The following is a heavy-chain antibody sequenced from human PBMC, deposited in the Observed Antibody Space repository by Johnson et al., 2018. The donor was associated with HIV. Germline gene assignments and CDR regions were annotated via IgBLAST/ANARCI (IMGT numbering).Heavy chain of an antibody. CDR3: ITEGVRDGYNLAFDI. CDR2: LKSEPDGETT. Sequence: VQLVESGGGFVQPGGSLRLSCAASGFTFTNVWMSWVRQAPGEGLEWLGRLKSEPDGETTYYAAPVQGRFTISTDDSKNTLYLQMNSLKTEDTAVYYGITEGVRDGYNLAFDIWGQGTMVTVSS. D-gene: IGHD5-24*01. J-gene: IGHJ3*02. V-gene: IGHV3-15*01. CDR1: GFTFTNVW.